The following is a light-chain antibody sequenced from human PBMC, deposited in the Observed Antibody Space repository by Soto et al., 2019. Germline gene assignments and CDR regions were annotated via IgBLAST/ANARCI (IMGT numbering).Light chain of an antibody. CDR1: KLGDKY. CDR3: QAWDSSTDVV. Sequence: SYELTQPPSVSVSPGQTASITCFGDKLGDKYACWYQQKPGQSPVVVIYQDSKRPSGIPERFSGSNSGNTATLTISGTQAMDEADYYCQAWDSSTDVVFGGGTKVTVL. CDR2: QDS. J-gene: IGLJ2*01. V-gene: IGLV3-1*01.